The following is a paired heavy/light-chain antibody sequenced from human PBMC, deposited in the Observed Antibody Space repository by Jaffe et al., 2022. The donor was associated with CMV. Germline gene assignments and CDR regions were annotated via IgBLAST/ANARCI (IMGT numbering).Light chain of an antibody. CDR1: KLGDKN. CDR2: QDN. J-gene: IGLJ2*01. Sequence: SYEVTQPPSVSVSPGQTASITCSGDKLGDKNACWYQQKPGQSPVLVIYQDNKRPSEIPERFSGSNSGNTATLTISGTQAMDEADYYCQAWDSSTVIFGGGTKLTVL. CDR3: QAWDSSTVI. V-gene: IGLV3-1*01.
Heavy chain of an antibody. D-gene: IGHD2-2*01. V-gene: IGHV4-59*08. Sequence: QVQLQESGPGLVRPSETLSLTCTVSGGSISGYYWSWLRQPPGKGLEWIGYIYYTGSTNYNPSLKSRVTISVDTSKNQFSLKLSSVTAADTAVYYCARRDCSSTSCYRAPNAFDIWGQGTMVTVSS. J-gene: IGHJ3*02. CDR3: ARRDCSSTSCYRAPNAFDI. CDR2: IYYTGST. CDR1: GGSISGYY.